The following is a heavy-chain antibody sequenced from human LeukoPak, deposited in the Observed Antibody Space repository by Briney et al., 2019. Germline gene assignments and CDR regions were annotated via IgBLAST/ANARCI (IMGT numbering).Heavy chain of an antibody. CDR1: GGSISSYY. D-gene: IGHD3-22*01. CDR3: ARGLRWYYYDSSGTNFDY. V-gene: IGHV4-59*12. J-gene: IGHJ4*02. CDR2: IYYSGST. Sequence: SETLSLTCTVSGGSISSYYWSWIRQPPGKGLEWIGYIYYSGSTNYNPSLKSRVTISVDTSKNQFSLKLSSVTAADTAVYYCARGLRWYYYDSSGTNFDYWGQGTLVTVSS.